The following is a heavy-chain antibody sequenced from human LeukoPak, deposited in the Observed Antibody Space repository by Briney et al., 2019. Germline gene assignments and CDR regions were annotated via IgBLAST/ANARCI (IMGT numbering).Heavy chain of an antibody. J-gene: IGHJ3*02. CDR2: INHSGST. CDR3: ARGIAVAGNAFDI. CDR1: GGSFSGYY. D-gene: IGHD6-19*01. V-gene: IGHV4-34*01. Sequence: PSETLSLTCAVYGGSFSGYYWSWIRQPPGKGLEWIGEINHSGSTNYNPSLKSRVTISVDTSKNQFSLKLSSVTAADTAVYYCARGIAVAGNAFDIWGQGTMVTVSS.